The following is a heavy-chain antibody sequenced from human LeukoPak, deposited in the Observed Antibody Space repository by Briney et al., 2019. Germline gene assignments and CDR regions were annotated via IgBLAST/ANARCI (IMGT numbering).Heavy chain of an antibody. D-gene: IGHD2-8*02. V-gene: IGHV6-1*01. CDR3: AHLRTGTSDVFDI. CDR1: GDTVSSQRAA. J-gene: IGHJ3*02. Sequence: SQTLSLTCAISGDTVSSQRAAWNWIRQSPLRGLEWLGGTFYRSKWNNDYAVALKGRITIKPDTSKNQFSLQLNSVTPEDTAVYYCAHLRTGTSDVFDIWGQGTTVTVSS. CDR2: TFYRSKWNN.